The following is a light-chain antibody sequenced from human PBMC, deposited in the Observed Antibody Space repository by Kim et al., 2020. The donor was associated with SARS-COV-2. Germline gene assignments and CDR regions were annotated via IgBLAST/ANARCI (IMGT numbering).Light chain of an antibody. V-gene: IGKV1-17*01. CDR1: QDIITD. CDR3: LQHNTYPIT. J-gene: IGKJ5*01. Sequence: AAVGDRVTITCRASQDIITDLGWYQQNPGRAPKRLIYGASSLQSGIPSRFSGSGSGTEFTLTIRSLQPEDFATYFCLQHNTYPITFGQGTRLEIK. CDR2: GAS.